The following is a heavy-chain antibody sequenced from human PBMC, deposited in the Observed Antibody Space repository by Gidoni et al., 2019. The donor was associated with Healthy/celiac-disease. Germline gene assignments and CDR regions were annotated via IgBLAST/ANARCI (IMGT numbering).Heavy chain of an antibody. V-gene: IGHV1-3*01. CDR2: INAGNGNT. CDR3: ARVRDGYNFYFDY. D-gene: IGHD5-12*01. Sequence: QVQLVQSGAEVKKPGASVKVSCKASGYTFTSYAMHWVRQAPGQRLEWMGWINAGNGNTKYSQKFQGRVTITRDTSASTAYMELSSLRSEDTAVYYCARVRDGYNFYFDYWGQGTLVTVSS. J-gene: IGHJ4*02. CDR1: GYTFTSYA.